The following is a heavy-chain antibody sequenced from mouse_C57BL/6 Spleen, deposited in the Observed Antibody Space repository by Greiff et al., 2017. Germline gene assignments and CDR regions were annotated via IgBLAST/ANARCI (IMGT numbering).Heavy chain of an antibody. CDR3: ARNDYGGDYYAMDY. J-gene: IGHJ4*01. V-gene: IGHV5-17*01. Sequence: DVKLVESGGGLVKPGGSLKLSCAASGFTFSDYGMHWVRQAPEKGLEWVAYISSGSSTIYYAETVKGRFTISRDNAKNTLFLRMTRLRSEDTAMYDCARNDYGGDYYAMDYWGQGTSVTVAS. D-gene: IGHD2-4*01. CDR1: GFTFSDYG. CDR2: ISSGSSTI.